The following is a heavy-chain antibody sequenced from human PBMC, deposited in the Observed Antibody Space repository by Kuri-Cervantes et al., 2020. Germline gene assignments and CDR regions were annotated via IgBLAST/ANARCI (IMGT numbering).Heavy chain of an antibody. CDR1: GYTFTSYD. CDR3: AREGHSSSWYN. Sequence: SVKVSCKASGYTFTSYDINWVRQAPGQGLEWMGGIIPIFGTANYAQKFQGRVTITADESTSTAYMELSSLRSEDTAVYYCAREGHSSSWYNWGQGTLVTVSS. V-gene: IGHV1-69*13. CDR2: IIPIFGTA. J-gene: IGHJ4*02. D-gene: IGHD6-13*01.